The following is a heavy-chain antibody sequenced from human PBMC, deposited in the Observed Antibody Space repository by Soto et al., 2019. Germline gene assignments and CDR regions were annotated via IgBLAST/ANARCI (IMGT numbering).Heavy chain of an antibody. V-gene: IGHV3-21*01. Sequence: GGSLRLSCAASGFSFSSYSMNWVRQAPGMGLEWVPSIISSGDDKFYAESVKGRFTISRDNAESSLYLQMNSLRAEDTAVYYCARERSKQLFLDDWGLGTLVTVSS. CDR2: IISSGDDK. CDR3: ARERSKQLFLDD. CDR1: GFSFSSYS. J-gene: IGHJ4*02. D-gene: IGHD6-19*01.